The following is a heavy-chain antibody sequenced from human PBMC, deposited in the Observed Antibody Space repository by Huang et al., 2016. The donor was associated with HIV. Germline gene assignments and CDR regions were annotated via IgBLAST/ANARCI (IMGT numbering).Heavy chain of an antibody. CDR2: IYPADSDI. CDR3: ARQHTGYHIFDL. Sequence: EVQLVQSGAEVKKPGESLKISGRVSGYSFSSYWIGWVCQMPGRGLEWIGVIYPADSDIKYSPSFKDQVIISVDKSFDIAYLQWRGLRASDTATYYCARQHTGYHIFDLWGQGTTVTVSS. V-gene: IGHV5-51*01. D-gene: IGHD3-9*01. CDR1: GYSFSSYW. J-gene: IGHJ6*02.